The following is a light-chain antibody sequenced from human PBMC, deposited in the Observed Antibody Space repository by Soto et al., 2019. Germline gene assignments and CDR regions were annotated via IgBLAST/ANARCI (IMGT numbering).Light chain of an antibody. CDR3: QQYSSLLPWT. Sequence: EIVLTQSPGTLSLSPGERATLSCRASQPVGNRYLAWYQQKPGQAPRILIYGASTRATGIPDRFSGSGSGTDFTLTISRLEPEDFAVYYCQQYSSLLPWTFGQGTKVDIK. J-gene: IGKJ1*01. CDR2: GAS. V-gene: IGKV3-20*01. CDR1: QPVGNRY.